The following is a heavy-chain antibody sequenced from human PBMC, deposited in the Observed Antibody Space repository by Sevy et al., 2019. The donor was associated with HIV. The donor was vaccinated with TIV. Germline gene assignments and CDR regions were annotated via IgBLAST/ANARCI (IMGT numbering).Heavy chain of an antibody. J-gene: IGHJ4*02. D-gene: IGHD3-22*01. V-gene: IGHV3-48*02. CDR2: ISSSSSTI. CDR1: GFTFSSYS. CDR3: AREGAYYYDSSGYY. Sequence: GGSLRLSCAASGFTFSSYSMNWVRQAPGKGLEWVSCISSSSSTIYYADSVKGRFTISRDNAKNSLYLQMNSLRDEDTAVYYCAREGAYYYDSSGYYWGQGTLVTVSS.